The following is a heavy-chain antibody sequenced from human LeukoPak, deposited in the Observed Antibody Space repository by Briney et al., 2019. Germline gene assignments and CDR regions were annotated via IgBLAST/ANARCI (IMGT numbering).Heavy chain of an antibody. CDR2: ISAYNGNT. CDR3: ARALNPYCSGGSCYGYYYYMDV. V-gene: IGHV1-18*01. Sequence: ASVKVSCKASGYTFTSYGISWVRQAPGQGLEWMGWISAYNGNTNYAQKLQGRVTMTTDTSTSTAYMELRSLRSEDTAVYYCARALNPYCSGGSCYGYYYYMDVWGKGTTVTVSS. CDR1: GYTFTSYG. D-gene: IGHD2-15*01. J-gene: IGHJ6*03.